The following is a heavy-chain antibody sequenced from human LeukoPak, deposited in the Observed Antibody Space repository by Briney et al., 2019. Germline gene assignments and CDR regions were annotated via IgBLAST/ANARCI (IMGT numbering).Heavy chain of an antibody. CDR2: IYCSGST. Sequence: SETLSLTCTVSGGSISSSSYYWGWIRQPPGKGLEWIGSIYCSGSTYYNPSLKSRLTISVDTSKNQFSLKLSSVTAADTAVYYCAGIDGFQSIMVRGLIIGESYWYFDLWGRGTLVTVSS. V-gene: IGHV4-39*01. CDR3: AGIDGFQSIMVRGLIIGESYWYFDL. J-gene: IGHJ2*01. D-gene: IGHD3-10*01. CDR1: GGSISSSSYY.